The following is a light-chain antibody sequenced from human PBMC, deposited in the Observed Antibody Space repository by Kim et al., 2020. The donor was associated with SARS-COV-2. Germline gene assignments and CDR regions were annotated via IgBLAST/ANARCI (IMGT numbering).Light chain of an antibody. CDR2: SNN. CDR3: AAWDDSLRV. V-gene: IGLV1-44*01. J-gene: IGLJ1*01. Sequence: QSVLTQPPSASWTPGQRVTIPCSGSSSNIGSNTVNWYQQLTGTAPKLLIYSNNQRPSGGPARFSGSKSGTSASLAISGLQSEDEADYYCAAWDDSLRVFGTGTKVTVL. CDR1: SSNIGSNT.